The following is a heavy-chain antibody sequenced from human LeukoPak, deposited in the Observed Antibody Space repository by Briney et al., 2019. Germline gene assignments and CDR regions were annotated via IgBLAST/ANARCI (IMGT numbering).Heavy chain of an antibody. V-gene: IGHV1-2*02. J-gene: IGHJ4*02. CDR1: GYTFTGYY. CDR2: INPNSGGT. Sequence: GASVKVSCKASGYTFTGYYMHWVRQAPGQGLEWMGWINPNSGGTKYAQKFQGRVTMTRDTSISTAYMELSSLRSDDTAVYYCARGRDCSGGSCYLDGYWGQGTLVTVSS. D-gene: IGHD2-15*01. CDR3: ARGRDCSGGSCYLDGY.